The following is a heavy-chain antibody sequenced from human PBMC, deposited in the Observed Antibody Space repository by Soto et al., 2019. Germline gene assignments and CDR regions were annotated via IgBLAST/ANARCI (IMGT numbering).Heavy chain of an antibody. CDR2: IIPIFGTA. Sequence: QVQLVQSGAEVKKPGSSVKVSCKASGGTFSSYAISWVRQAPGQGLEWMGGIIPIFGTANYAQKFQGRVTITADKSTSTAYMELSSLRSEYTAVYYCARAYYDILTGYYSVWFDPWGQGTLVTVSS. J-gene: IGHJ5*02. CDR1: GGTFSSYA. D-gene: IGHD3-9*01. V-gene: IGHV1-69*06. CDR3: ARAYYDILTGYYSVWFDP.